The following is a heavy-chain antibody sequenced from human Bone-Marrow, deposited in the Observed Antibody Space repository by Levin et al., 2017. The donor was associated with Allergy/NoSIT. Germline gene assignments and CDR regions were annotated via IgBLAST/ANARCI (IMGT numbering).Heavy chain of an antibody. Sequence: ETLSLTCAASGFTFSSYAMSWVRQAPGKGLEWVSAISGSGGSTYYADSVKGRFTISRDNSKNTLYLQMNSLRAEDTAVYYCAKAPLLRWLDYWGQGTLVTVSS. CDR3: AKAPLLRWLDY. D-gene: IGHD4-23*01. J-gene: IGHJ4*02. CDR2: ISGSGGST. CDR1: GFTFSSYA. V-gene: IGHV3-23*01.